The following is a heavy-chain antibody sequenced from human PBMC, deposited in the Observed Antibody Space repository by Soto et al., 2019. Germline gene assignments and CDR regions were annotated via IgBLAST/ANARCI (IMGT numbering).Heavy chain of an antibody. D-gene: IGHD2-15*01. CDR2: ISSDGSDK. V-gene: IGHV3-30*03. Sequence: QVQVVESGGGVVQPGRSLRLSCAASGFTFSNFGMHWVRQAPGEGLEWVAAISSDGSDKYYLDSVKGRFIISRDNSKNTLFLQMNSLRVEDTAVYYCVRGSDVARQELDYWGQGTLVTVSS. CDR1: GFTFSNFG. J-gene: IGHJ4*02. CDR3: VRGSDVARQELDY.